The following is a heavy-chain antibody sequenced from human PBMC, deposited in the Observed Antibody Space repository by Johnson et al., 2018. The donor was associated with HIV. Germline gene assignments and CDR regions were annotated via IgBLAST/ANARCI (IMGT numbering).Heavy chain of an antibody. CDR1: GFTFSYFG. D-gene: IGHD6-13*01. CDR3: SRSIAASGRDAFDM. Sequence: VQLVESGGGVVQPGRSLRLSCAASGFTFSYFGMHWVRQAPGKGLEWVGRIKSKTDGATTDYAAPLKGRFTISRDDSKNTLYLQMNNLKTEDTAVYYCSRSIAASGRDAFDMWGQGTMVTVSS. CDR2: IKSKTDGATT. V-gene: IGHV3-15*01. J-gene: IGHJ3*02.